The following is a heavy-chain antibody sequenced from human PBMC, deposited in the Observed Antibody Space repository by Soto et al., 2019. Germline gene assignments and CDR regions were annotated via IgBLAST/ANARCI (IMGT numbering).Heavy chain of an antibody. CDR2: MNPNSGNT. V-gene: IGHV1-8*01. Sequence: ASVKVSCKASGYTFTSYDINWVRQATGQGLEWMGWMNPNSGNTGYAQKFQGRVTITRDKSTSTAYMELSSLRSEDTAVYYCAADKWELLDYWGQGTLVTVSS. J-gene: IGHJ4*02. CDR3: AADKWELLDY. D-gene: IGHD1-26*01. CDR1: GYTFTSYD.